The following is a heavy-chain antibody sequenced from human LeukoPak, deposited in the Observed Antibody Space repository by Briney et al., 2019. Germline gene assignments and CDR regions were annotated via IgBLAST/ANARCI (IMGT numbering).Heavy chain of an antibody. Sequence: ASVKVSCKASGYTFTVYYMHWVRQAPGQGLEWMGWINPNSGGTNYAQKFQGRVTMTRDTSISTAYMELSRLRSDDTAVYYCARVFPWELVLSPWFDPWGQGTLVTVSS. CDR1: GYTFTVYY. CDR2: INPNSGGT. D-gene: IGHD1-26*01. V-gene: IGHV1-2*02. J-gene: IGHJ5*02. CDR3: ARVFPWELVLSPWFDP.